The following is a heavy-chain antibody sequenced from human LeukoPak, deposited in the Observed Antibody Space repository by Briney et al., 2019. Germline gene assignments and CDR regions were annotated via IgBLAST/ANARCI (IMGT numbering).Heavy chain of an antibody. J-gene: IGHJ4*02. V-gene: IGHV3-23*01. Sequence: GGSLRLSCAASGFSVSASYMTWVRQAPGKGLEWVSAISGSGGSTYYADSVKGRFTISRDNSKNTLYLQMNSLRAEDTAVYYCAKERYYYDSSGYYPYFDYWGQGTLVTVSS. D-gene: IGHD3-22*01. CDR3: AKERYYYDSSGYYPYFDY. CDR2: ISGSGGST. CDR1: GFSVSASY.